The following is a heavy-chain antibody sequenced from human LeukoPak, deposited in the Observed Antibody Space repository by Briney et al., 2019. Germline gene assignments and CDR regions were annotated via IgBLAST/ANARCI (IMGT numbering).Heavy chain of an antibody. D-gene: IGHD2-21*02. Sequence: SGPLSLTCTGSGGSIISYYWSWIRQPPGKGLEWIGYIYYSGSTNYNPSLKSRVTISVDTSKNQFSLKLSSVTAADTAVYYCARVGDCGGDCSHFDYWGQGTLVTVSS. J-gene: IGHJ4*02. V-gene: IGHV4-59*01. CDR2: IYYSGST. CDR3: ARVGDCGGDCSHFDY. CDR1: GGSIISYY.